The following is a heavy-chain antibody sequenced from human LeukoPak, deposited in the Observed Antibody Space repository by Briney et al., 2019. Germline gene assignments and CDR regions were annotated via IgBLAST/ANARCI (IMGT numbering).Heavy chain of an antibody. Sequence: SETLSLTCTVSGGSISSYYWSWIRQPAGKGLEWIGRIYTSGSTNYNPSLKSRVTMSVDTSKNQFSLKLSSVTAADTAVYYCAAYGSGSRYNWFDPWGQGTLVTVSS. D-gene: IGHD3-10*01. CDR3: AAYGSGSRYNWFDP. V-gene: IGHV4-4*07. J-gene: IGHJ5*02. CDR2: IYTSGST. CDR1: GGSISSYY.